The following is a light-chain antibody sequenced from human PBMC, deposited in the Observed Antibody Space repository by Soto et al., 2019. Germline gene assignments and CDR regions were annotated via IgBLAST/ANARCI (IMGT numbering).Light chain of an antibody. CDR2: GVN. J-gene: IGLJ2*01. CDR1: SSDVGGYNY. V-gene: IGLV2-8*01. CDR3: SSFAGSGNHVV. Sequence: QSVLTQPPSASGSPGQSVTISCTGTSSDVGGYNYVSWYQQHPGKAPKLIIYGVNKRPSGVPDRFSGSKSGNTASLTVSGLQAEDEADYSCSSFAGSGNHVVFGGGTKVTVL.